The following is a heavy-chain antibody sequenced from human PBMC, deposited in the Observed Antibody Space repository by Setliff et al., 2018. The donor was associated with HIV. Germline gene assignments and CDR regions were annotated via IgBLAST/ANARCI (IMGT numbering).Heavy chain of an antibody. V-gene: IGHV4-34*01. CDR2: INQSGST. CDR3: ARGVNPTYYDFWSGNYMRKYYYYYMDV. Sequence: LSLTCAVYGRSLRGYYWSWIRQPPGKGLEWIGEINQSGSTNYNPSLKSRVTISVDTSKNQFSLKLSSVTAADTAVYYCARGVNPTYYDFWSGNYMRKYYYYYMDVWGKGTTVTVSS. CDR1: GRSLRGYY. D-gene: IGHD3-3*01. J-gene: IGHJ6*03.